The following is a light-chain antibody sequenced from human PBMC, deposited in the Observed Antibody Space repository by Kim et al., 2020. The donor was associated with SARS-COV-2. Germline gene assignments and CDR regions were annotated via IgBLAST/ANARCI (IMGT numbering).Light chain of an antibody. Sequence: SYELTQPPSMSVSPGQTASITCSGDKLGNKYVCWFQQRPGQSPILVIYQDMKRPSGIPERFSGSNSGDTATLTISGTQALDEADYYCQAWDTTTAVFGGGTQLTVL. J-gene: IGLJ3*02. CDR2: QDM. CDR3: QAWDTTTAV. CDR1: KLGNKY. V-gene: IGLV3-1*01.